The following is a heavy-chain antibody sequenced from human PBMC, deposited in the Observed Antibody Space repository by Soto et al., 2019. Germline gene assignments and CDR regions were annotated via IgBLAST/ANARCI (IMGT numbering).Heavy chain of an antibody. CDR3: AKGYSFGAFDI. CDR2: VSWNSDTI. Sequence: EVQLVESGGGLVQPGGSLRLSCAASGFIFDNYAMHWVRQAPGKGLEWVSGVSWNSDTINYADSVKGRFTISRDNANNYVYLQMNSLRVEDTALFFCAKGYSFGAFDIWGQGTMVTVSS. V-gene: IGHV3-9*01. D-gene: IGHD4-4*01. CDR1: GFIFDNYA. J-gene: IGHJ3*02.